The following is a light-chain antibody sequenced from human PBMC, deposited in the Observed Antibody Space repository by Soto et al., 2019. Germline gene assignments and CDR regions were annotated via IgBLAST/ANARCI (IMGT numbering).Light chain of an antibody. CDR2: SVS. CDR3: QQYYNWPPIT. V-gene: IGKV3D-15*01. J-gene: IGKJ5*01. CDR1: QSVSYK. Sequence: EIVMTQSPGTLSVAPGERANLSFRARQSVSYKLAWYQQKPGPAPRLLIHSVSTRATGVPARFSGSGSGTEFTLTISSLQSEDFAVYYCQQYYNWPPITFGQGTRLEMK.